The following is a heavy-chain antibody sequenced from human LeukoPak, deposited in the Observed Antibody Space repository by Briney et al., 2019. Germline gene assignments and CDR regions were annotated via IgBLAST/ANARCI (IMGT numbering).Heavy chain of an antibody. Sequence: PGGSLRLSCAASGFTLSSYAMSWVRQAPGKGLEWVSAISGSGGSTYYADSVKGRFTISRDNSKNTLYLQMNSLRAEDTAVYYCAKVPRDYGDYAPFWYFDLWGRGTLVTVSS. CDR3: AKVPRDYGDYAPFWYFDL. CDR2: ISGSGGST. J-gene: IGHJ2*01. CDR1: GFTLSSYA. V-gene: IGHV3-23*01. D-gene: IGHD4-17*01.